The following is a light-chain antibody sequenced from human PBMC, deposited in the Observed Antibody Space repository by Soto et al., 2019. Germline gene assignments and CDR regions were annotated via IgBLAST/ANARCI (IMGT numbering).Light chain of an antibody. Sequence: EIMMTQSPATLSVSPGERATLSCRASQSVSINLAWYQQKPDQVPRPLIYGASSRATGIPARFSGSGSGTDFTLTISSLQSEDFAVYYCQQYNNWPLTFGGGTKVDIK. V-gene: IGKV3-15*01. J-gene: IGKJ4*01. CDR1: QSVSIN. CDR2: GAS. CDR3: QQYNNWPLT.